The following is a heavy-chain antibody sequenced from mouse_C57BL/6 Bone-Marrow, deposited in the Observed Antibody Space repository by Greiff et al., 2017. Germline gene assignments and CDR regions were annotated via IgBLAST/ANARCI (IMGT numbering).Heavy chain of an antibody. J-gene: IGHJ4*01. CDR3: ARGGWLLIPYYYAMDY. V-gene: IGHV1-81*01. CDR1: GYTFTSSG. CDR2: IYPRSGNT. Sequence: VQLQQSGAELARPGASVKLSCKASGYTFTSSGISWVKQRTGQGLEWIGEIYPRSGNTYYNEKFKGKATMTADKSSSTAYMELRSLTSEDSAVYFCARGGWLLIPYYYAMDYWGQGTSVTVSS. D-gene: IGHD2-3*01.